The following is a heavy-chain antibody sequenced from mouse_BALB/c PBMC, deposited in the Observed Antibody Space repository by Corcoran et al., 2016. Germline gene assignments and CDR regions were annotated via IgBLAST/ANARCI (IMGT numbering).Heavy chain of an antibody. CDR2: INTYTGEP. J-gene: IGHJ1*01. D-gene: IGHD1-1*01. V-gene: IGHV9-3-1*01. CDR1: GYTFTNYG. Sequence: QIQLVQSGPELKKPGETVKISCKASGYTFTNYGMNWVKQAPGKGLKWMGWINTYTGEPTYADDFKGRFAFSLETSVSTAYLQINNLKNEDTATYFCAREGLYYGSSLWYFDVWGAGTTVTVSS. CDR3: AREGLYYGSSLWYFDV.